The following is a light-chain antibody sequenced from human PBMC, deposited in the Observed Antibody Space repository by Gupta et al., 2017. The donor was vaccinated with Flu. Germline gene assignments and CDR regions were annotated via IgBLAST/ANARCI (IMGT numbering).Light chain of an antibody. CDR1: SGSIASTY. Sequence: TISCTRSSGSIASTYVQLYHQRPGTAPTTGIDEDKKRKGGGTDPGGGSSDRSANSASLTITGLRTEDEADYYCQSYDRKESIWVFGGGTRLTVL. J-gene: IGLJ3*02. V-gene: IGLV6-57*03. CDR3: QSYDRKESIWV. CDR2: EDK.